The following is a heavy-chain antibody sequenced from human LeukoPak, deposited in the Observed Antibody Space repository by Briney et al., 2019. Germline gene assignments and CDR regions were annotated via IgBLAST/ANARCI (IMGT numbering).Heavy chain of an antibody. CDR2: IYYSGST. CDR1: GGSISSSSYY. D-gene: IGHD7-27*01. Sequence: PSETLSLTCTVSGGSISSSSYYWGWIRQPPGKGLEWIGSIYYSGSTYYNPSLKSRVTISVDTSKNQFSLKLSSVTAADTAVYYCARDRTGLTDAFDIWGQGTMVTVSS. J-gene: IGHJ3*02. V-gene: IGHV4-39*07. CDR3: ARDRTGLTDAFDI.